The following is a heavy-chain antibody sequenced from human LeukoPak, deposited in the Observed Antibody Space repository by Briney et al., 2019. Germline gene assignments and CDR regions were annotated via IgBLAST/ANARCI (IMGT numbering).Heavy chain of an antibody. CDR2: INTDGSST. J-gene: IGHJ6*03. D-gene: IGHD1-26*01. CDR1: GFTFSSYW. V-gene: IGHV3-74*01. CDR3: AFTVYSGSYLGYYYYYMDV. Sequence: GGSLRLSCAASGFTFSSYWMHWVRQAPGKGLVWVSRINTDGSSTSYADSVKGRFTTSRDNAKNTLYLQMNSLRAEDTAVYYCAFTVYSGSYLGYYYYYMDVWGKGTTVTVSS.